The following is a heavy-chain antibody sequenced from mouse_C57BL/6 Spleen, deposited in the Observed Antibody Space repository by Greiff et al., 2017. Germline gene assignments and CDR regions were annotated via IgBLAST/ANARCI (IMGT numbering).Heavy chain of an antibody. CDR2: IYPSDSET. CDR1: GYTFTSYW. V-gene: IGHV1-61*01. J-gene: IGHJ2*01. Sequence: QVQLQQPGAELVRPGSSVKLSCKASGYTFTSYWMDWEKQRPGQGLEWIGNIYPSDSETHYNQKFKDKATLTVDKSSSTAYMQLSSLTSEDSAVYYCARRTYYFDYWGQGTTLTVSS. CDR3: ARRTYYFDY.